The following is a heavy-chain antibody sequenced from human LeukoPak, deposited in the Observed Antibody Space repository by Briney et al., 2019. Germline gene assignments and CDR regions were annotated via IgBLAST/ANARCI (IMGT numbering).Heavy chain of an antibody. CDR2: IYYSGST. V-gene: IGHV4-39*07. CDR1: GGSISSSSYY. D-gene: IGHD4-17*01. Sequence: SETLSLTCTVSGGSISSSSYYWGWIRQPPGKGLEWIGSIYYSGSTYYNPSLKSRVTISVDTSKNQFSLKLSSVTAADTAVYYCARHRKTTVTTNGIDPWGQGTLVTVSS. CDR3: ARHRKTTVTTNGIDP. J-gene: IGHJ5*02.